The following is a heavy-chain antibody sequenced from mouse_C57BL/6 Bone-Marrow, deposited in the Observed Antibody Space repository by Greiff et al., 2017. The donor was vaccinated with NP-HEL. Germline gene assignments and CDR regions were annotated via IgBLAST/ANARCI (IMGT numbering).Heavy chain of an antibody. J-gene: IGHJ2*01. CDR2: ISSGSSTI. CDR1: GFTFSDYG. Sequence: EVQLQQSGGGLVKPGGSLKLSCAASGFTFSDYGMHWVRQAPEKGLEWVAYISSGSSTIYYADTVKGRFTISRDNAKNTLFLQMTSLRSEDTAMYYCARAAQAYYFDYWGQGTTLTVSS. CDR3: ARAAQAYYFDY. D-gene: IGHD3-2*02. V-gene: IGHV5-17*01.